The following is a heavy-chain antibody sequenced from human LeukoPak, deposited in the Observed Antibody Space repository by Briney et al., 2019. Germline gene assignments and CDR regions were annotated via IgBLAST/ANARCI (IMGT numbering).Heavy chain of an antibody. CDR1: DASPRGHY. CDR2: ILHTGST. CDR3: VAGVPGDQY. D-gene: IGHD2-2*01. J-gene: IGHJ1*01. V-gene: IGHV4-34*12. Sequence: SETLSLTCVVYDASPRGHYWSWIRHPPGKGLEWIGEILHTGSTNYNTCLTTRATMSLDASKNQFSLMMTSVTAADTAVYYCVAGVPGDQYWGQGALGTVSS.